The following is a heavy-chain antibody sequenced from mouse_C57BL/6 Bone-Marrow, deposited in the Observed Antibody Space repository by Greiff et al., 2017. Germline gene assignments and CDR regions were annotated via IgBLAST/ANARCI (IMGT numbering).Heavy chain of an antibody. J-gene: IGHJ2*01. D-gene: IGHD1-1*01. V-gene: IGHV5-6*02. CDR1: GFTFSSYG. CDR2: ISSGGSYT. CDR3: ARRYYYGSSYQYYFDY. Sequence: EVKLQESGGDLVKPGGSLKLSCAASGFTFSSYGMSWVRQTPDKRLEWVATISSGGSYTYYPDSVKGRFTISRDNAKNTLYLQMSSLKSEDTAMYYCARRYYYGSSYQYYFDYWGQGTTLTVSS.